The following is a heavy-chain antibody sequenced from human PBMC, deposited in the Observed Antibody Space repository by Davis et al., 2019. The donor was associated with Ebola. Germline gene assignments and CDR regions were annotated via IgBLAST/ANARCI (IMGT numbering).Heavy chain of an antibody. J-gene: IGHJ4*02. CDR2: INPSGGST. Sequence: ASVKVSCKASGYTFTGYYMHWVRQAPGQGLEWMGIINPSGGSTSYAQKFQGRVTMTRDTSTSTVYMELSSLRSEDTAVYYCARAGLPLWFRELLVGYWGQGTLVTVSS. D-gene: IGHD3-10*01. V-gene: IGHV1-46*01. CDR3: ARAGLPLWFRELLVGY. CDR1: GYTFTGYY.